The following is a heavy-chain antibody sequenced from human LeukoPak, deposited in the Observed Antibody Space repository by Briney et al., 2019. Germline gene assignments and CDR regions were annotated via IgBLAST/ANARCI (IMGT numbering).Heavy chain of an antibody. J-gene: IGHJ4*02. CDR3: ARDISPYYFDT. CDR2: IYYSGST. Sequence: SETLSLTCTVSGGSLSSYYLSWIRQPPGKGLEWIGYIYYSGSTNYNPSLKSRVTISIDTSKNQFSLKVSSVTAADTAVYYCARDISPYYFDTWGQGTLVTVSS. CDR1: GGSLSSYY. V-gene: IGHV4-59*01.